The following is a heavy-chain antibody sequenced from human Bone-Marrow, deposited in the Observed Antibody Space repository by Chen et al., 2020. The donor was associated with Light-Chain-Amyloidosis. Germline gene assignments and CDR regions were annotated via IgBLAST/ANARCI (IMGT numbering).Heavy chain of an antibody. CDR2: TFPGGST. Sequence: QLHLEESGPGLVQQPETLSLTCTVSGSSIRGSSNYWGWFRQPPGKGLELIANTFPGGSTYYNPSLKSRVTISSDTSNNQFSLRFASVTAADTATYYCVRQGGPSAPYYYYMDIWGEGTTVTVS. V-gene: IGHV4-39*01. D-gene: IGHD1-26*01. J-gene: IGHJ6*03. CDR1: GSSIRGSSNY. CDR3: VRQGGPSAPYYYYMDI.